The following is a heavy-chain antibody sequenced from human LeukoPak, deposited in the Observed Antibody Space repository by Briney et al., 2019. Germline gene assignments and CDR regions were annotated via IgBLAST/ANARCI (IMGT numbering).Heavy chain of an antibody. D-gene: IGHD3-22*01. Sequence: PSETLSLTCTVSGGSISSYYWSWIRQPPGKGLEWIGYIYYSGSTNYNPSLKSRVTISVDTSKNQFSLRLSSVTAADTAVYYCARGFWHYYDSSGYPPYFDYWGQGTLVTVSS. CDR1: GGSISSYY. J-gene: IGHJ4*02. CDR3: ARGFWHYYDSSGYPPYFDY. V-gene: IGHV4-59*01. CDR2: IYYSGST.